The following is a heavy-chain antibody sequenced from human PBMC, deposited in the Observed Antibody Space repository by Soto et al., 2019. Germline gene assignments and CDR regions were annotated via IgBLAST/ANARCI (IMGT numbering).Heavy chain of an antibody. D-gene: IGHD6-19*01. V-gene: IGHV3-30*18. CDR2: ISYDGSNK. Sequence: GGSLRLSCAASGFTFSSYGMHWVRQAPGKGLEWVAVISYDGSNKYYADSVKGRFTISRDSSKNTLYLQMNSLRAEDTAVLYGAKGMGIAVAGTGENAFDIWGQGTMVTVS. CDR1: GFTFSSYG. J-gene: IGHJ3*02. CDR3: AKGMGIAVAGTGENAFDI.